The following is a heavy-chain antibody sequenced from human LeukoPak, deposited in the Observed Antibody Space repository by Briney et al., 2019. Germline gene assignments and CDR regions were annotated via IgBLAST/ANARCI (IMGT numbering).Heavy chain of an antibody. V-gene: IGHV3-23*01. CDR1: GFSFSTSV. D-gene: IGHD2/OR15-2a*01. CDR3: ARDLWAAQDY. CDR2: IGSYT. J-gene: IGHJ4*02. Sequence: GGSLRLSCAASGFSFSTSVMSWVRQAPGKGLEWVSAIGSYTYYADSLKGRFTVSRDTSKNTVFLQMNSLRDEDTAVYYCARDLWAAQDYWGQGTLVTVSS.